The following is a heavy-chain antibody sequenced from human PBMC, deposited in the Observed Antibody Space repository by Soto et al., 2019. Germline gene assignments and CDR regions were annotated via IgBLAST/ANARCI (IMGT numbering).Heavy chain of an antibody. V-gene: IGHV4-34*01. CDR2: INHSGST. D-gene: IGHD6-13*01. J-gene: IGHJ4*02. Sequence: SETLSLTCAVYGGSFSGYYWSWIRQPPGKGLEWIGEINHSGSTNYNPSLKSRVIISVDKSKNQFSLKLSSVTAADTAVYYCARGETQQQRDYWGQGTLVTVSS. CDR1: GGSFSGYY. CDR3: ARGETQQQRDY.